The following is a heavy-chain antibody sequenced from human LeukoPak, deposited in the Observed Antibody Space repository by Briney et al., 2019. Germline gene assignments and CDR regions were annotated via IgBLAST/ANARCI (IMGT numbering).Heavy chain of an antibody. V-gene: IGHV1-2*06. Sequence: ASVKVSCKASGYTFTGYYMHWVRQAPGQGLEWVGRINPNSGGTNYAQKFQGRVTMTRDTSISTAYMELSRLRSDDTAVYYCARRRQAPSYGMDVWGQGTTVTVSS. CDR3: ARRRQAPSYGMDV. J-gene: IGHJ6*02. CDR2: INPNSGGT. CDR1: GYTFTGYY.